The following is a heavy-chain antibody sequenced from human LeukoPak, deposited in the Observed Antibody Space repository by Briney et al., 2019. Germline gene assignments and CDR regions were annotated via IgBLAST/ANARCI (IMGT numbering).Heavy chain of an antibody. CDR2: IYYGGSP. J-gene: IGHJ5*02. V-gene: IGHV4-39*01. CDR1: GGSISTTTNS. Sequence: SETLSLTCNVSGGSISTTTNSWGWAWIRQRPTKGLEWIGSIYYGGSPYYTSSLKSRVTISVDTSKNQFSLKLASLTAAYTPVYYCARRPIVGRTGFYFEPWGPGTLVTVSS. D-gene: IGHD1-26*01. CDR3: ARRPIVGRTGFYFEP.